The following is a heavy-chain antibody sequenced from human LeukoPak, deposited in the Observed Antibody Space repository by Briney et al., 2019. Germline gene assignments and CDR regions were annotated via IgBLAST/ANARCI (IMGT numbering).Heavy chain of an antibody. CDR1: GFTFSSYE. J-gene: IGHJ4*02. CDR3: AREKGAAAGYFDN. D-gene: IGHD6-13*01. CDR2: ISSSGSTI. V-gene: IGHV3-48*03. Sequence: GVSLRLSCAASGFTFSSYEMNWVRQAPGKGLEWVSYISSSGSTIYYADSVKGRFTISRDNAKNSLFLQMNSLRAEDTAVYYCAREKGAAAGYFDNWGQGTLVTVPS.